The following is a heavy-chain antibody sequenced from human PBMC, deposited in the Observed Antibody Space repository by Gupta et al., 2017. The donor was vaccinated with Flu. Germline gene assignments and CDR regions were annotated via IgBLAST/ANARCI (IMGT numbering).Heavy chain of an antibody. Sequence: QLVESGGVLITPGGSLRLSCAASGFTFSDCYMTGVRQAPGKGLEWVGRIKRKVDGETTDYAAPVKGRFTISRDDSKSTLYLQMNSLKTEDAAVYYCATGDCSGGSCHAFDIWGQGTVVSVSS. J-gene: IGHJ3*02. CDR2: IKRKVDGETT. V-gene: IGHV3-15*01. CDR3: ATGDCSGGSCHAFDI. CDR1: GFTFSDCY. D-gene: IGHD2-15*01.